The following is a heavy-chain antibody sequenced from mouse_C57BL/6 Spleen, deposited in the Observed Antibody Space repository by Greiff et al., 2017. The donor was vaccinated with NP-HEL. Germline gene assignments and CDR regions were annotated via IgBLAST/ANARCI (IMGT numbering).Heavy chain of an antibody. V-gene: IGHV5-16*01. CDR3: ARGSYYYGSTLDY. CDR1: GFTFSDYY. Sequence: EVQLVESEGGLVQPGSSMKLSCTASGFTFSDYYMAWVRQVPEKGLEWVANINYDGSSTYYLDSLKSRFIISRDNAKNILYLQMSSLKSEDTATYYCARGSYYYGSTLDYWGQGTTLTVSS. D-gene: IGHD1-1*01. J-gene: IGHJ2*01. CDR2: INYDGSST.